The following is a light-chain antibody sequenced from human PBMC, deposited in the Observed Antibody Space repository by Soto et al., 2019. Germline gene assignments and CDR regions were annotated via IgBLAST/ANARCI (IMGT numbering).Light chain of an antibody. CDR2: DNK. J-gene: IGLJ3*02. CDR3: QVWDSSRDLGV. CDR1: NIGYKG. Sequence: SYELTQPPSVSVAPGKTASITCGGDNIGYKGVHWHQQRPGQAPILVMYDNKDRPSGIPERFSGSNSGNTATLTISRVEAGDEADYYCQVWDSSRDLGVFGGGTKVTVL. V-gene: IGLV3-21*03.